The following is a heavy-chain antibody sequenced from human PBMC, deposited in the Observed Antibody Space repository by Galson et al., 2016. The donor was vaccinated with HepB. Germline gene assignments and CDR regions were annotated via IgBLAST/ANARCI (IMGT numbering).Heavy chain of an antibody. Sequence: SLRLSCAASGITFNTYNMVWVRQAPGKGLEWVSAISGSGGSTYYADSVKGRFTISRDNSKNTLYLQMNSLRAEDTAVYYCAKAADYYDSSGYYYLNWFDPWGQGTLVTVSS. CDR1: GITFNTYN. V-gene: IGHV3-23*01. D-gene: IGHD3-22*01. CDR3: AKAADYYDSSGYYYLNWFDP. J-gene: IGHJ5*02. CDR2: ISGSGGST.